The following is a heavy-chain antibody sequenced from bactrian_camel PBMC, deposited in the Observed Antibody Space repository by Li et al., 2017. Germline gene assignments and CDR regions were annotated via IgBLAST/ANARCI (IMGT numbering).Heavy chain of an antibody. CDR1: GFPLAGSD. CDR3: TADVIVPPKYERIASFVTGY. Sequence: HVQLVESGGGSVQAGGSLRLSCTASGFPLAGSDLAWYRQGPGPECELIASIDRDGDTVYADSVKGRFTISQDNAKNTLYLQMNSLSSEDTAVYICTADVIVPPKYERIASFVTGYWGQGTQVTVS. D-gene: IGHD1*01. CDR2: IDRDGDT. J-gene: IGHJ6*01. V-gene: IGHV3S55*01.